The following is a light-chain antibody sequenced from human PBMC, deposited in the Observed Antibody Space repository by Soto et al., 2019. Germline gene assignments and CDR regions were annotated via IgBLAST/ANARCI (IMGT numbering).Light chain of an antibody. CDR3: SSHTSGNTRV. CDR1: SSDVGGYDY. Sequence: QAVVTQPASVSGSPGQSIAISCTGTSSDVGGYDYVSWYQQHPDKAPKLMIYEVTKRPSGVSNRFSGSKSGNTASLTISGLQPEDDADYYCSSHTSGNTRVFGSGTKLTVL. V-gene: IGLV2-14*01. J-gene: IGLJ1*01. CDR2: EVT.